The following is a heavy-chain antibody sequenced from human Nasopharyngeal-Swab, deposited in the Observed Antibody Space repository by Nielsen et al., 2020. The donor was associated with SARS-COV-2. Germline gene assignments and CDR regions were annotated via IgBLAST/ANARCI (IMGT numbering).Heavy chain of an antibody. CDR1: GYTLTVLP. D-gene: IGHD3-3*01. Sequence: ASVKVSCKVSGYTLTVLPIHWVRQAPGKGLEWMGTVVPEDGEPIYAQNFQGRVTMTEDTSTYTAYLELSSPRSEDTAVYYCASEGSGVFGVVIYAFDIWGPGTLVTGSS. CDR3: ASEGSGVFGVVIYAFDI. V-gene: IGHV1-24*01. CDR2: VVPEDGEP. J-gene: IGHJ3*02.